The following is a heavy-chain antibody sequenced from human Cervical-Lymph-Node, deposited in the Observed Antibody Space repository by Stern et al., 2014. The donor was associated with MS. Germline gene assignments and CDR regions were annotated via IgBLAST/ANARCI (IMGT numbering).Heavy chain of an antibody. J-gene: IGHJ6*02. CDR2: VIPIFGTA. V-gene: IGHV1-69*12. D-gene: IGHD1-26*01. Sequence: QDQLVQSGAEVKKPGSSGKVSCKASGGTFSSYAISWVRQATGKGLEWMGGVIPIFGTANYAQKFKGRVTITAAESKRTAYMELGSLRSEDTAVYYCARGELKEGLVRGMDVWGQGTTVTVSS. CDR3: ARGELKEGLVRGMDV. CDR1: GGTFSSYA.